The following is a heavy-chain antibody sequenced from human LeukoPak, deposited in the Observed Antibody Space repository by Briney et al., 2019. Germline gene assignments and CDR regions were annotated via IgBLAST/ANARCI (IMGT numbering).Heavy chain of an antibody. J-gene: IGHJ4*02. CDR1: GFTFSSYS. Sequence: GGSLRLSCAASGFTFSSYSMNWVRQAPGKGLEWVSSISISSSYIYYADSVKGRFTISRDNAKNSLYLQMNSLRAEDTAVYYCARGPQKNGHSSGYPGYFDYWGQGTLVTVSS. CDR3: ARGPQKNGHSSGYPGYFDY. V-gene: IGHV3-21*01. D-gene: IGHD3-22*01. CDR2: ISISSSYI.